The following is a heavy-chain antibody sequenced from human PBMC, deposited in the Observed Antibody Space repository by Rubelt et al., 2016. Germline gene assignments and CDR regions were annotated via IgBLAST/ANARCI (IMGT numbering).Heavy chain of an antibody. CDR3: AREDQRQRLRDFDY. J-gene: IGHJ4*02. D-gene: IGHD5/OR15-5a*01. CDR2: IGTAGDT. CDR1: GFTFSSYD. V-gene: IGHV3-13*01. Sequence: EVQLVESGGGLVQPGGSLRLSCAASGFTFSSYDMHWVRQATGKGLEWVSAIGTAGDTYYPGSVKGRFTISRENAKNSLYLQMNSLRDQDTAVYYCAREDQRQRLRDFDYWGQGTLVTVSS.